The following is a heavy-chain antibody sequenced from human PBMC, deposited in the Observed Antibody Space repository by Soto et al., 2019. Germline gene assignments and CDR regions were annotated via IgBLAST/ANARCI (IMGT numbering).Heavy chain of an antibody. CDR2: IKQDGSEE. Sequence: EVQLVESGGGLVQPGGSLRLSCTASVFMFSAYCMSWVSQARGKGLEWVANIKQDGSEEYYVDSLKGRFTLSRENGKNSLYLQMNCLRAEDTAVYYCSRDFDLWGRGTLVTVSS. CDR3: SRDFDL. CDR1: VFMFSAYC. V-gene: IGHV3-7*01. J-gene: IGHJ2*01.